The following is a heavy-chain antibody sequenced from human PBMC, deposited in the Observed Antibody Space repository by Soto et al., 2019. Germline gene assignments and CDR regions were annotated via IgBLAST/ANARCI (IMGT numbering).Heavy chain of an antibody. Sequence: SETLSLTCAVYGGSFSGYYWSWIRQPPGKGLEWIGEINHSGSTNYNPSLKSRVTISVDTSKNQFSLKLSSVTAADTAVYYCARTEGYYGMDVWGQGTTVTVS. CDR2: INHSGST. J-gene: IGHJ6*02. CDR1: GGSFSGYY. V-gene: IGHV4-34*01. CDR3: ARTEGYYGMDV.